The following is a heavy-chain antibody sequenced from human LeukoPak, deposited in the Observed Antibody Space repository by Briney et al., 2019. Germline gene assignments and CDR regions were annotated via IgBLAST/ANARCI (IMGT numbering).Heavy chain of an antibody. Sequence: GGSLRLSCAASGFTFSSYGMHWGRQAPGKRLEWGAVISYDGSNKYYADSVKGRFTISRDNPKNTLDLQMNSLRAEDTAVYYCAKAIYDILTGPYYYYGMDVWGQGTTVTVSS. CDR3: AKAIYDILTGPYYYYGMDV. V-gene: IGHV3-30*18. D-gene: IGHD3-9*01. J-gene: IGHJ6*02. CDR1: GFTFSSYG. CDR2: ISYDGSNK.